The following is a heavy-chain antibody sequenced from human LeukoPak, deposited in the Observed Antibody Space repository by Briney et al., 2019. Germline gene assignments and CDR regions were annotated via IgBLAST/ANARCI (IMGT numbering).Heavy chain of an antibody. CDR1: GVSFSGYY. Sequence: SETLSPTCAVYGVSFSGYYWSWIRQPPGKGLEWIGEINHSGSTNYNPSLKSRVTISVDTSKNQFSLKLSSVTAADTAVYYCARVFVVVPAAKGSWFDPWGQGTLVTVSS. J-gene: IGHJ5*02. V-gene: IGHV4-34*01. CDR3: ARVFVVVPAAKGSWFDP. D-gene: IGHD2-2*01. CDR2: INHSGST.